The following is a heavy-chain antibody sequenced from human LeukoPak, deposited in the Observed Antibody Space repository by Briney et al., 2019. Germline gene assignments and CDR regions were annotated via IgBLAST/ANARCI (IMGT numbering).Heavy chain of an antibody. Sequence: SETLSLTCTVSGGSISSYYWSWIRQPPGKGLEWIGYIYYSGSTNYNPSLKSRVTVSVDTSKNQFSLKLSSVTAADTAVYYCARGYYPYYFDYWGQGTLVTVSS. J-gene: IGHJ4*02. D-gene: IGHD3-22*01. CDR3: ARGYYPYYFDY. CDR2: IYYSGST. CDR1: GGSISSYY. V-gene: IGHV4-59*01.